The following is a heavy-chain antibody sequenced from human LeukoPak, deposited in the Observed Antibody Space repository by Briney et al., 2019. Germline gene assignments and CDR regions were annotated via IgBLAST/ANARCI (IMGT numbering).Heavy chain of an antibody. CDR3: ARDGGMYSSSPNYYFDY. J-gene: IGHJ4*02. CDR2: IYHSGST. CDR1: GGSISSSGYY. V-gene: IGHV4-39*07. D-gene: IGHD6-6*01. Sequence: SETLSLTCTVSGGSISSSGYYWGWIRQPPGKGLEWIGSIYHSGSTYYNPSLKSRVTISVDTSKNQFSLELSSVTAADTAVYYCARDGGMYSSSPNYYFDYWGQGTLVTVSS.